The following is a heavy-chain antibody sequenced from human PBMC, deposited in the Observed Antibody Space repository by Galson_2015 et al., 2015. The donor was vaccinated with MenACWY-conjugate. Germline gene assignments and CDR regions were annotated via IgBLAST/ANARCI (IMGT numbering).Heavy chain of an antibody. D-gene: IGHD4-23*01. V-gene: IGHV3-48*03. Sequence: SLRLSCAASGFTFSSYDMNWVRQAPGKGLEWVSYISSSGFTIYYADSVKGRFTISRDNAKNSLHLQMNSLRAEDSAVYYCATRSGDGGGGYCFDYWGQGTLVTVSS. CDR1: GFTFSSYD. CDR2: ISSSGFTI. CDR3: ATRSGDGGGGYCFDY. J-gene: IGHJ4*02.